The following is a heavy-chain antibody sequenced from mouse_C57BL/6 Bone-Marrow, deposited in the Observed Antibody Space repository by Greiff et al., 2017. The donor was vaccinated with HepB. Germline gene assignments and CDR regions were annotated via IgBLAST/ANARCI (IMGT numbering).Heavy chain of an antibody. CDR1: GFTFSDYG. D-gene: IGHD2-1*01. J-gene: IGHJ3*01. CDR2: ISSGSSTI. CDR3: ARDFYSAWFTY. V-gene: IGHV5-17*01. Sequence: EVKLMESGGGLVKPGGSLKLSCAASGFTFSDYGMHWVRQAPEKGLEWVAYISSGSSTIYYADTVKGRFTISRDNAKNTLFLQMTSLRSEDTAMYYCARDFYSAWFTYWGQGTLVTVSA.